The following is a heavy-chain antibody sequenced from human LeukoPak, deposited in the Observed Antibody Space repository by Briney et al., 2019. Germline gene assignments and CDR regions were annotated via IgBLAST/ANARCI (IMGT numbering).Heavy chain of an antibody. CDR1: GFTFDDYG. CDR3: ARALTYCSNTSCGPGYFGY. CDR2: INWNGGST. V-gene: IGHV3-20*04. J-gene: IGHJ4*02. D-gene: IGHD2-2*01. Sequence: GGSLRLSCAASGFTFDDYGMSWVRQAPGKGLEWVSGINWNGGSTGYADSVKGRFTISRDNAKNSLYLQMNSLRAEDTALYYCARALTYCSNTSCGPGYFGYWGQGTLVIVS.